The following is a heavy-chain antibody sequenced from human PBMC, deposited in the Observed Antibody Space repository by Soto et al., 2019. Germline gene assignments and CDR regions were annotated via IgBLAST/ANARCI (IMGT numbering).Heavy chain of an antibody. D-gene: IGHD1-1*01. CDR3: EVTTGY. CDR1: GYTFTDYD. Sequence: QVQVVQSRAEVKKPGASVRVSCKTSGYTFTDYDINWVRQAAGQGLEYMGWMSPDSGNTGYSQQXXGXXTMTSNTSTSTAYMELSSLTSEDTAVYYCEVTTGYWGQGTMVTVSS. CDR2: MSPDSGNT. V-gene: IGHV1-8*02. J-gene: IGHJ4*02.